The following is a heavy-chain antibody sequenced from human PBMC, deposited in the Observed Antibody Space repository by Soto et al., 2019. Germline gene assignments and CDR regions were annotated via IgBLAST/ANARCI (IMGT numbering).Heavy chain of an antibody. J-gene: IGHJ5*02. CDR2: INHTGGT. V-gene: IGHV4-34*01. CDR1: GGSVNGYY. D-gene: IGHD3-3*01. CDR3: ATRITVFGLLIPPFDP. Sequence: PSETXSLTCAFYGGSVNGYYWNWIRQPPGKGLEWIGEINHTGGTHYNPSLKSRVTMSVDTSKNQFSLRLSSVTAAYTAIYYCATRITVFGLLIPPFDPWGQGTQVTVSS.